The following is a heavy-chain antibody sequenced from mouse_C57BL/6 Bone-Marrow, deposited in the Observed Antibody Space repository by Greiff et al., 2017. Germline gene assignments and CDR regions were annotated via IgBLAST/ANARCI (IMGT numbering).Heavy chain of an antibody. J-gene: IGHJ3*01. CDR2: IDPENGDT. Sequence: EVQLQESGAELVRPGASVKLSCTASGFNIKDDYMHWVKQRPEQGLEWIGWIDPENGDTEYASKFQGKATITADTSSNTAYLQLSSLTSEDPAVYYCTTRSTPLSGFAYWGQGTLVTVSA. D-gene: IGHD2-1*01. CDR3: TTRSTPLSGFAY. CDR1: GFNIKDDY. V-gene: IGHV14-4*01.